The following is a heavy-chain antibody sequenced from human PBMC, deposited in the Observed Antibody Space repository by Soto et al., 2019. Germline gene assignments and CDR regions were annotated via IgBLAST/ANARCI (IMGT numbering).Heavy chain of an antibody. CDR2: INAGNGNT. D-gene: IGHD2-15*01. CDR3: ARVEVYCSGGSCLMYYFDY. Sequence: QVQLVQSGAEVKKPGASVKVSCTASGYTFTSYAMHWVRQAPGQRLEWMGWINAGNGNTKYSQKFQGRVTITRDTSASTAYMELSSLRSEDTAVYYCARVEVYCSGGSCLMYYFDYWGQGTLVTVSS. CDR1: GYTFTSYA. J-gene: IGHJ4*02. V-gene: IGHV1-3*01.